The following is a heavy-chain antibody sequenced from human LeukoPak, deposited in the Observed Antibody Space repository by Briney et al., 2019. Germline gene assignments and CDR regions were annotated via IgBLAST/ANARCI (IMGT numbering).Heavy chain of an antibody. CDR2: IKQDGSEK. CDR3: ARDQGWLSFYFDY. J-gene: IGHJ4*02. Sequence: GGSLRLSCAASGFTFSSYWMSWVRQAPGKGLEWVANIKQDGSEKYYVDSVKGRFTISRDNAKNSLYLQMNSLRAEDTAVYYCARDQGWLSFYFDYWGQGTLVTVSS. D-gene: IGHD3-9*01. CDR1: GFTFSSYW. V-gene: IGHV3-7*01.